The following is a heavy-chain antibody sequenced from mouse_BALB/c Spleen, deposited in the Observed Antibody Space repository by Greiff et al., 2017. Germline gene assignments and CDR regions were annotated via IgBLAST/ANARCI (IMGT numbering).Heavy chain of an antibody. CDR1: GFSLTSYG. CDR3: ARVQLGRAMDY. V-gene: IGHV2-9*02. D-gene: IGHD4-1*02. J-gene: IGHJ4*01. CDR2: IWAGGST. Sequence: VMLVESGPGLVAPSQSLSITCTVSGFSLTSYGVHWVRQPPGKGLEWLGVIWAGGSTNYNSALMSRLSISKDNSKSQVFLKMNSLQTDDTAMYYCARVQLGRAMDYWGQGTSVTVSS.